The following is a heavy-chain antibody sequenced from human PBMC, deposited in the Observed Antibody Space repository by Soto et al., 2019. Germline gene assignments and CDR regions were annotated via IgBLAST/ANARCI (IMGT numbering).Heavy chain of an antibody. CDR2: ISWNSGSI. CDR1: GFTFDDYA. V-gene: IGHV3-9*01. J-gene: IGHJ6*03. Sequence: GGSLRLSCAASGFTFDDYAMHWVRQAPGKGLEWVSGISWNSGSIGYADSVKGRFTISRDNAKNSLYLQMNSLRAEDTALYYCAKEGRDDYYYYYMDVWGKGTTVTVSS. CDR3: AKEGRDDYYYYYMDV.